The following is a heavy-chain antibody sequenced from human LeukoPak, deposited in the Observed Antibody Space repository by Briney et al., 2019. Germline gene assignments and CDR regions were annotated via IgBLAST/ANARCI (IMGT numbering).Heavy chain of an antibody. Sequence: SETLSLTCTVSGDSISGYYWNWIRQPPGKGLEWIGHVFYTGTTKYHPSLKSRIAISVDTSSNQFSLKLRSVTTADTAVYYCARVITVTTTSDHLDFWGRGILVTVPS. CDR3: ARVITVTTTSDHLDF. CDR2: VFYTGTT. V-gene: IGHV4-59*01. J-gene: IGHJ4*02. CDR1: GDSISGYY. D-gene: IGHD4-17*01.